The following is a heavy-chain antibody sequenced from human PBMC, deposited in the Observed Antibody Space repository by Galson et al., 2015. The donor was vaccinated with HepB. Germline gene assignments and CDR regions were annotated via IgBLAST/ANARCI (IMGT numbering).Heavy chain of an antibody. V-gene: IGHV6-1*01. D-gene: IGHD6-19*01. CDR3: ARGSSGWYVPPAYYFDY. J-gene: IGHJ4*02. Sequence: CAISGDSVSSNSAAWNWIRQSPSRGLEWLGRTYYRSKWYNDYAVSVKSRITINPDTSKNQFSLQLNSVTPEDTAVYYCARGSSGWYVPPAYYFDYWGQGTLVTVSS. CDR1: GDSVSSNSAA. CDR2: TYYRSKWYN.